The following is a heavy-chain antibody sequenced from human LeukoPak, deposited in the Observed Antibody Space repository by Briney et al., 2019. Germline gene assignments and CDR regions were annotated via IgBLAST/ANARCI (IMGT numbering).Heavy chain of an antibody. CDR2: INPRGGGT. D-gene: IGHD3-10*01. V-gene: IGHV1-46*01. J-gene: IGHJ3*02. Sequence: ASVKVSCKASGYTSTNYYIRWVRQAPGQGFEWMGVINPRGGGTTYAQSFQGRVTMTRDTSTFTVSMEVSSLRSEDTAVYYCAKDLSRSMERHDAFDIWGQGTMVTVSS. CDR1: GYTSTNYY. CDR3: AKDLSRSMERHDAFDI.